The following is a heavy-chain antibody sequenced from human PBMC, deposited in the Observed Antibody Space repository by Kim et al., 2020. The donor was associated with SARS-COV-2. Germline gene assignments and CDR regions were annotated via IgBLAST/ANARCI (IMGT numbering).Heavy chain of an antibody. CDR2: ISSSGSTI. D-gene: IGHD3-10*01. V-gene: IGHV3-48*03. J-gene: IGHJ3*02. CDR1: GFTFSSYE. Sequence: GGSLRLSCAASGFTFSSYEMNWVRQAPGKGLEWVSYISSSGSTIYYADSVKGRFTISRDNAKNSLYLQMNSLRAEDTAVYYCARLSRITHAFDIWGQGTMVTVSS. CDR3: ARLSRITHAFDI.